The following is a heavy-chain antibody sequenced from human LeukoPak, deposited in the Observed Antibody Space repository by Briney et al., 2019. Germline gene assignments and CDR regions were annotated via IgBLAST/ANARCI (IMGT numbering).Heavy chain of an antibody. CDR3: ARGRGPAHFDY. J-gene: IGHJ4*02. CDR1: GGSFSDYY. V-gene: IGHV4-34*01. CDR2: INHSGST. Sequence: PSETLSLTCAVYGGSFSDYYWSWIRQPPGKGLEWIGEINHSGSTNYNPSLKSRVTISVDTSKNQFSLKLSSVTAADTAVYYCARGRGPAHFDYWGQGTLATVSS. D-gene: IGHD3-10*01.